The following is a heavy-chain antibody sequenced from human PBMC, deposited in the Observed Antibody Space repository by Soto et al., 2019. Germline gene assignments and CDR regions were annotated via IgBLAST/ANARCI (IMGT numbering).Heavy chain of an antibody. CDR1: GFTFSRHA. Sequence: GGSLRLSCTASGFTFSRHAMTWVRQAPGKGLEWVSGLSDSGGSIYYADSVKGLFTISRDNSMNTLYLQMNSLRAEDTAVYYCARVLIASGKRYYYGMDVWGQGTTVTVAS. CDR2: LSDSGGSI. J-gene: IGHJ6*02. D-gene: IGHD1-26*01. CDR3: ARVLIASGKRYYYGMDV. V-gene: IGHV3-23*01.